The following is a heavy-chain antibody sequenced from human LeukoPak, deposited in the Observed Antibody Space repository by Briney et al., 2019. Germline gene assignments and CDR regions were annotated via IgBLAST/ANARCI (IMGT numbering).Heavy chain of an antibody. CDR1: GGTFSSYA. Sequence: SSVKVSCKASGGTFSSYAISWVRQAPGQGLEWMGGIIPIFGTANYAQKLQGRVTMTTDTSTSTAYMELRSLRSDDTAVYYCARTAAGLIDYWGQGTLVTVSS. CDR3: ARTAAGLIDY. J-gene: IGHJ4*02. V-gene: IGHV1-69*05. CDR2: IIPIFGTA. D-gene: IGHD6-13*01.